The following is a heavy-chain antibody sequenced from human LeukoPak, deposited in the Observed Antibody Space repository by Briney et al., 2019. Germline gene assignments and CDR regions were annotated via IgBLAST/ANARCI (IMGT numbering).Heavy chain of an antibody. CDR3: AKDFSYGDYQVVPGY. V-gene: IGHV3-48*01. CDR2: ISSRSATI. Sequence: PGGSLRLSCAASGFTFSSYSMNWVRQAPGKGLEWVSYISSRSATIYYADSVKGRFTISRDNAKNSLYLQMNSLRAEDTAVYYCAKDFSYGDYQVVPGYWGQGTLVTVSS. CDR1: GFTFSSYS. D-gene: IGHD4-17*01. J-gene: IGHJ4*02.